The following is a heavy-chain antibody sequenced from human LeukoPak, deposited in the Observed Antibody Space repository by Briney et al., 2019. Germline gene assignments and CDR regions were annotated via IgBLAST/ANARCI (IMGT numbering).Heavy chain of an antibody. CDR3: AREDYYGSGSNDY. CDR2: IWYDGSNK. CDR1: GFTFSSYG. V-gene: IGHV3-33*01. J-gene: IGHJ4*02. D-gene: IGHD3-10*01. Sequence: GRSLRLSCAASGFTFSSYGMHWVRQAPGKGLEWVAAIWYDGSNKYYADSVKGRFTISRDNSKNTLYLQMNSLRAEDTAVYYCAREDYYGSGSNDYWGQGTLVTVSS.